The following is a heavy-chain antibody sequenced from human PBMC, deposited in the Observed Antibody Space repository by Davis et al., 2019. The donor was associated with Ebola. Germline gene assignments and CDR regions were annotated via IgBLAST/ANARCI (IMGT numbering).Heavy chain of an antibody. V-gene: IGHV3-30*04. CDR1: GFTFSSYA. CDR2: ISYDGSNK. D-gene: IGHD6-19*01. J-gene: IGHJ5*02. Sequence: GESLKISCAASGFTFSSYAMHWVRQAPGKGLEWVTVISYDGSNKYYADSVKGRFTISRDNSKNTLYLQMNSLRAEDMAVYYCARDLSSGWYSPWGQGTLVTVSS. CDR3: ARDLSSGWYSP.